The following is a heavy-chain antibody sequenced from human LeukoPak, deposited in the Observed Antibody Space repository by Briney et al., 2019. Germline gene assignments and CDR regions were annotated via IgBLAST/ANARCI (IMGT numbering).Heavy chain of an antibody. D-gene: IGHD1-1*01. CDR2: IYSGGST. Sequence: GGSLRLSCAASGFTVSSNYMSWVRQAPGKGLEWVSVIYSGGSTYYADSVKGRFTISRDNSKNTLYLQMNSLRAEDTAVYYCASFPDSVGERGAFDIWGQGTMVTVSS. CDR1: GFTVSSNY. J-gene: IGHJ3*02. V-gene: IGHV3-66*01. CDR3: ASFPDSVGERGAFDI.